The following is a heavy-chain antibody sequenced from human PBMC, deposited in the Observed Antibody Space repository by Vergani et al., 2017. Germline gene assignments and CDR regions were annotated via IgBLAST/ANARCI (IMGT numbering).Heavy chain of an antibody. CDR2: VIPIFGTA. V-gene: IGHV1-69*15. D-gene: IGHD6-19*01. CDR3: ARTPGVYSSGWFLFGDYMDV. CDR1: GGTFSSYA. J-gene: IGHJ6*03. Sequence: QVQLVQSGAEVKKPGASVKVSCKASGGTFSSYAISWVRQAPGQGLEWMGRVIPIFGTANYAQKFQGRVTITADESTSTAYMELSSLRSEDTAVYYCARTPGVYSSGWFLFGDYMDVWGKGTTVTVSS.